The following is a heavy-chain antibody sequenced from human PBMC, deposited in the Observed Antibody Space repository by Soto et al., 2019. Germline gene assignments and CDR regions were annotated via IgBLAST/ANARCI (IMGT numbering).Heavy chain of an antibody. CDR3: VQSRCGGACPQSYSSHSHSGLDV. CDR2: IYWDDDK. Sequence: QITLKESGPTLVKPTQTLMLTCTFSGLSLSTTGVGVGWIRQPPGKALEWLALIYWDDDKRYSPSLKSRLTSAPDTSKTRLVLTMPNMAPVDTAAYYCVQSRCGGACPQSYSSHSHSGLDVWGKGTTVSVSS. J-gene: IGHJ6*04. CDR1: GLSLSTTGVG. V-gene: IGHV2-5*02. D-gene: IGHD2-21*02.